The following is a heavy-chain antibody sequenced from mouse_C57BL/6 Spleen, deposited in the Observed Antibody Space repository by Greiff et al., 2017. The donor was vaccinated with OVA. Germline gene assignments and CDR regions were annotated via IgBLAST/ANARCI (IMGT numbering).Heavy chain of an antibody. CDR3: ARAYTVVAPGGFAY. J-gene: IGHJ3*01. V-gene: IGHV1-55*01. CDR1: GYTFTSYW. D-gene: IGHD1-1*01. Sequence: VQLQQPGAELVKPGASVKMSCKASGYTFTSYWITWVKQRPGQGLEWIGDIYPGSGSTNYNEKFKSKATLTVDTSSSTAYMQLSSLTSEDSAVYYCARAYTVVAPGGFAYWGQGTLVTVSA. CDR2: IYPGSGST.